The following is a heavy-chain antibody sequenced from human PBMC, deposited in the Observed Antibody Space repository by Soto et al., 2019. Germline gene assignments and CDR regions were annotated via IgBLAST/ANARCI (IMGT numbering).Heavy chain of an antibody. J-gene: IGHJ5*02. V-gene: IGHV4-61*01. CDR3: GRVPVDTYMLYWSDP. Sequence: SETLSLTCTVSGDSVSSGNYYWSWLRQPPGKGLEWIGSIYFTGNTNYNPSVKSRLTMSIDTSRNLFYLRLGSVTAADTAVYYCGRVPVDTYMLYWSDPWGQGTLVTVSS. CDR2: IYFTGNT. CDR1: GDSVSSGNYY. D-gene: IGHD3-16*01.